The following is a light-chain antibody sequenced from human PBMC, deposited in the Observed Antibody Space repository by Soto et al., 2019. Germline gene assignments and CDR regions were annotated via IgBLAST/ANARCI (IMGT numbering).Light chain of an antibody. V-gene: IGKV3-20*01. J-gene: IGKJ1*01. CDR1: QSVSSY. CDR3: QHYGATPWT. CDR2: RAS. Sequence: ENVFSHSLSTLSLSPGERATLSCRASQSVSSYLAWYQQKPGQAPRVLIYRASIRATGISDRFSGSGSGTDFTLTISRLEPEDFAVYYCQHYGATPWTFGQGTKVDIK.